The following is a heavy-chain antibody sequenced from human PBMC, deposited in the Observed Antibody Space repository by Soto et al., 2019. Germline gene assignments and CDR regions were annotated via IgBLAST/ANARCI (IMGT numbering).Heavy chain of an antibody. Sequence: ASVKVSCKASGYTFTSYGISWVRQAPGQGLEWMGWISAYNGNTNYAQKLQGRVTMTTDTSTSTAYMELRSLRSDDTAVYYCARAVGATGDYYYYYGMDVWGQGTTVTVFS. CDR2: ISAYNGNT. CDR3: ARAVGATGDYYYYYGMDV. V-gene: IGHV1-18*04. J-gene: IGHJ6*02. CDR1: GYTFTSYG. D-gene: IGHD1-26*01.